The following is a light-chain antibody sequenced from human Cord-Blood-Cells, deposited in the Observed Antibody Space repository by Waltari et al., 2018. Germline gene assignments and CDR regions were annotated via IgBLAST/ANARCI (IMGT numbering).Light chain of an antibody. V-gene: IGKV1-39*01. CDR2: AAS. CDR3: QQSYSTPFT. CDR1: QSISSY. J-gene: IGKJ3*01. Sequence: DIQMTQSPSSLSASVGDRVTITCRASQSISSYLNLYQQKPGKAPKLLIYAASSLQSGVPSRCSGSGSGTDFTLTISSLQPEDFATYYCQQSYSTPFTFGPGTKVDIK.